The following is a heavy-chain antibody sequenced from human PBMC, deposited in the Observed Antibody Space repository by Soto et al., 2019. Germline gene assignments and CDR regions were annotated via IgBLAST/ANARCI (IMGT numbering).Heavy chain of an antibody. J-gene: IGHJ4*02. Sequence: GGSLRLSCAASGFTFSNYWMSWVRQAPGKGLEWVANIKQDGSEKYYVDSVKGRFTISRDNAKNSLYLQMNSLRAEDTAVYYCARDTLYYDFWSGSDYWGQGTLVTVSS. CDR1: GFTFSNYW. D-gene: IGHD3-3*01. V-gene: IGHV3-7*01. CDR3: ARDTLYYDFWSGSDY. CDR2: IKQDGSEK.